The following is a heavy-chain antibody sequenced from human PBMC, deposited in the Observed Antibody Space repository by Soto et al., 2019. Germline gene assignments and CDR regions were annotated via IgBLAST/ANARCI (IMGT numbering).Heavy chain of an antibody. V-gene: IGHV4-59*08. CDR3: ARVDTAMADEELNFDY. D-gene: IGHD5-18*01. J-gene: IGHJ4*02. CDR1: GGSISSYY. CDR2: IYYSGST. Sequence: SETLSLTCTVSGGSISSYYWSWIRQPPGKGLEWIGYIYYSGSTNYNPSLKSRVTISVDTSKNQFSLKLSSVTAADTAVYYCARVDTAMADEELNFDYWGQGTLVTVSS.